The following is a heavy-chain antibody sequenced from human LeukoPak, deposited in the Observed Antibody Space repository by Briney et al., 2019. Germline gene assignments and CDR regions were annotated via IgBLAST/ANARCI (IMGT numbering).Heavy chain of an antibody. CDR1: GYSFTSYW. V-gene: IGHV5-51*01. CDR3: ARSTRGIWYYYGMDV. Sequence: GESLKISCKGSGYSFTSYWIGWVRQMPEKGLEWMGIIYPGDSDTRYSPSFQGQVTISADKSISTAYLQWSSLKASDTAMYYCARSTRGIWYYYGMDVWGQGTTVTVSS. J-gene: IGHJ6*02. D-gene: IGHD1-14*01. CDR2: IYPGDSDT.